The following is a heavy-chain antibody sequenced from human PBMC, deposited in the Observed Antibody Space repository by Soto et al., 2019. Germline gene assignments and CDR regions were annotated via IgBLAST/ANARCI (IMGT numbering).Heavy chain of an antibody. CDR2: MNTNNGNT. CDR1: GYVFTSFD. D-gene: IGHD3-22*01. Sequence: QVQLVQSGAEVKKPGASVKVSCKASGYVFTSFDVNWVRQAPGQGLEWMGWMNTNNGNTGYAEKFRGRVTMTENTAVSTAYLELRSLRSEDTAVYYCARGGAYYYDTSGYYYGPYFDYWGQGTLVTVSS. V-gene: IGHV1-8*01. CDR3: ARGGAYYYDTSGYYYGPYFDY. J-gene: IGHJ4*02.